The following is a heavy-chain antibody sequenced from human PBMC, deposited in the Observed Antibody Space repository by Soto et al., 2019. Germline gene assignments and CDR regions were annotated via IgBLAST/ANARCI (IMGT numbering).Heavy chain of an antibody. CDR1: GGSFSGYY. V-gene: IGHV4-34*01. CDR3: ARRTYYYYGMDV. CDR2: INHSGST. D-gene: IGHD1-7*01. Sequence: LSLTCAVYGGSFSGYYWSWIRQPPGKGLEWIGEINHSGSTNYNPSLKSRVTISVDTPKNQFSLKLSSVTAADTAVYYCARRTYYYYGMDVWGQGTTVTVSS. J-gene: IGHJ6*02.